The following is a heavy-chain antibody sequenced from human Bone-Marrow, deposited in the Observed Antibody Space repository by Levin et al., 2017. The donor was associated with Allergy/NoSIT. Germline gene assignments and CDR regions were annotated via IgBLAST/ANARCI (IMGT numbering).Heavy chain of an antibody. Sequence: PGESLKISCAASGITFITYGMSWVRQAPGEGLEWVSSITGGGYSTNYADSVKGRFTISRDNSRNTLFLQMHSLRAEDTAVYYCAKDKDSSGSVVYDYYNGMDVWGQGTTVTVSS. CDR1: GITFITYG. J-gene: IGHJ6*02. CDR3: AKDKDSSGSVVYDYYNGMDV. CDR2: ITGGGYST. D-gene: IGHD3-22*01. V-gene: IGHV3-23*01.